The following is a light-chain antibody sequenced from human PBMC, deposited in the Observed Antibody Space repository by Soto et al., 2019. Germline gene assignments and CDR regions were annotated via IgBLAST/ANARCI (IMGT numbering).Light chain of an antibody. CDR2: EAS. CDR1: XXXSSSY. CDR3: QQRNNWPRLT. V-gene: IGKV3D-20*02. J-gene: IGKJ5*01. Sequence: EIVLTQSPGTLSLSPGXXATXXXXXXXXXSSSYLAWYQQKPGQAPRLLIYEASNRATGIPARFSGSGSGTDFTLTISSLEPEDFAVYYCQQRNNWPRLTFGQGTRLEIK.